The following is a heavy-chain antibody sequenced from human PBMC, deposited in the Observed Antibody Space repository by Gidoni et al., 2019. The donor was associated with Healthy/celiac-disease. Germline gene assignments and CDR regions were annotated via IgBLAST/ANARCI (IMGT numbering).Heavy chain of an antibody. V-gene: IGHV4-30-2*01. Sequence: QLQLQESGSGLVKPSQTLSLTCAAPGGTISSGGYSWSWIRQPPGKGLEWIGYIYHSGSTYYNPSLKSRVTISVDRSKNQFSLKLSSVTAADTAVYYCARGSAYYYGSGSLNWFDPWGQGTLVTVSS. CDR1: GGTISSGGYS. CDR3: ARGSAYYYGSGSLNWFDP. CDR2: IYHSGST. D-gene: IGHD3-10*01. J-gene: IGHJ5*02.